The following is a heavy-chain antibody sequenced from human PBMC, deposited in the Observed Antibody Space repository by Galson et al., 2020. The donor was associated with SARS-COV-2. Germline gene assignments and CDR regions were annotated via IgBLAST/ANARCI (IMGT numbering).Heavy chain of an antibody. CDR2: ISAYNGNT. D-gene: IGHD6-13*01. Sequence: ASVKVSCKASGYTFTSYGISWVRQAPGQGLEWMGWISAYNGNTNYAQKLQGRVTMTTDTSTSTAYMELRSLRSDDTAVYYCAASIAATGPPDYWGQGILVTVSS. CDR3: AASIAATGPPDY. V-gene: IGHV1-18*01. CDR1: GYTFTSYG. J-gene: IGHJ4*02.